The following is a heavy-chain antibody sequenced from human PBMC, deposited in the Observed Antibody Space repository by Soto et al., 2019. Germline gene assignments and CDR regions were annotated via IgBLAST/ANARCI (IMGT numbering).Heavy chain of an antibody. Sequence: GGSLRLSCVASGFAFSLYPMNWVRQAPGKGLEWVSGIGAGGNDTYYADSVKGRFIIFRDNSKNSVYLQINSLRAEDTAVYYCARRVWGQGTLVTVSS. CDR3: ARRV. CDR1: GFAFSLYP. V-gene: IGHV3-23*01. J-gene: IGHJ4*02. CDR2: IGAGGNDT.